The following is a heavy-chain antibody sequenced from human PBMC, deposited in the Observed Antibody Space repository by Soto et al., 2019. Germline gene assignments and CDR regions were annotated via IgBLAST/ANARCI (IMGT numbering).Heavy chain of an antibody. CDR2: IYWDDDK. J-gene: IGHJ4*02. CDR3: AHRRRADAVLDS. Sequence: QITLKESGPTLVKPTQTLTLTCTFSGFSLSTSGVGVGWIRQPPGKALEWLALIYWDDDKRYSPSLKSRLTITKDTSKDQVVLTMTNMDPVDTATYYCAHRRRADAVLDSWGQGTLVTVSS. D-gene: IGHD6-13*01. CDR1: GFSLSTSGVG. V-gene: IGHV2-5*02.